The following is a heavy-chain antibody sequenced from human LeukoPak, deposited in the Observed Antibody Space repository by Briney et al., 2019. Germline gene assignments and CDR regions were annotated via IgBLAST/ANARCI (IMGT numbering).Heavy chain of an antibody. D-gene: IGHD3-10*01. CDR2: IKSKTDGGTT. J-gene: IGHJ4*02. Sequence: GGSLRLSCAASGFTFSNAWMSWVRQAPGKGLEWVGRIKSKTDGGTTDYAAPVKGRFTISRDDPKNTLYLQMNSLKTEDTAVYYCTTDRGYYYGSGSYSGYWGQGTLVTVSS. CDR1: GFTFSNAW. CDR3: TTDRGYYYGSGSYSGY. V-gene: IGHV3-15*01.